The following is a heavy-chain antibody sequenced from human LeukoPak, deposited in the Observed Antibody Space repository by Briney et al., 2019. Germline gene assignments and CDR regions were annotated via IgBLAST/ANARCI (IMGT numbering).Heavy chain of an antibody. Sequence: PGGSLRLSCAASGFTFSTYAMHWVRQAPGKGLEWVAVISYDGSNTYSADSVKGRFTISRDNSKNTLFLQMSSLTPEDTAVYYCARPYSYGRSYAFDIWGQGTMVTVSS. J-gene: IGHJ3*02. CDR1: GFTFSTYA. CDR3: ARPYSYGRSYAFDI. D-gene: IGHD5-18*01. CDR2: ISYDGSNT. V-gene: IGHV3-30-3*01.